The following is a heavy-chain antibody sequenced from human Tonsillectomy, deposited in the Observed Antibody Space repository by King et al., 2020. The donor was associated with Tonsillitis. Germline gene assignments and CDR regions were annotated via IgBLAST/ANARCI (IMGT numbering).Heavy chain of an antibody. CDR1: GFTFSNYW. Sequence: VQLVESGGALVQPGGSLRLSCVASGFTFSNYWMHWVRQAPGKGLVWVSRIKTDGSDTTYADSVKGRFTISRDNAKNTVYLHMNSLRVDDTAVYYCMKDQGFGWGRGTLVTVSS. V-gene: IGHV3-74*01. D-gene: IGHD2-2*01. CDR2: IKTDGSDT. J-gene: IGHJ4*02. CDR3: MKDQGFG.